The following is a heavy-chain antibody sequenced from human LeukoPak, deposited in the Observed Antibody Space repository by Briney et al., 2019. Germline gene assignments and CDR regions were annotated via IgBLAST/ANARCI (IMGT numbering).Heavy chain of an antibody. V-gene: IGHV4-39*01. Sequence: SETLSPTCTVSGGSISSSSYYWGWIRQPPGKGLEWIGSIYYSGSTYYNPSLKSRVTISVDTSKNQFSLKLSSVTAADTAVYYCARGAGGYDYYFDYWGQGTLVTVSS. D-gene: IGHD5-12*01. CDR3: ARGAGGYDYYFDY. CDR2: IYYSGST. J-gene: IGHJ4*02. CDR1: GGSISSSSYY.